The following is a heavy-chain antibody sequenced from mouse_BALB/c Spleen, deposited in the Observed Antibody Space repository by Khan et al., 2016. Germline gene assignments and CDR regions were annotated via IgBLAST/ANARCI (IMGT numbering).Heavy chain of an antibody. CDR1: GFNIKDYY. CDR3: ATSPYFLDY. D-gene: IGHD2-10*01. Sequence: VQLQQSGAELVRPGALVKLTCKASGFNIKDYYMHWVKQRPEQGLEWIGWIDPENGNSIYDPKFQGKASITADTSSNTAYLQVNSLTSEDTAVXFCATSPYFLDYWGQGTTLTGSS. CDR2: IDPENGNS. V-gene: IGHV14-1*02. J-gene: IGHJ2*01.